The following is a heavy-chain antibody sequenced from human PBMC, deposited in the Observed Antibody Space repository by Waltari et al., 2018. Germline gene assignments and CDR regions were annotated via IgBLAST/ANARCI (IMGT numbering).Heavy chain of an antibody. D-gene: IGHD3-10*01. Sequence: QVQPVQSGAEVKKPGSSVKVSCKASGGTFRSYAISWVRQAPGQVLEWMGMIIPHFGTANYAQKFQGRVTITTGKSTITAYMELSSLRSEDTAVYYCARDLGGKYGSENYFDYWGQGTLVTVSS. V-gene: IGHV1-69*05. CDR3: ARDLGGKYGSENYFDY. CDR2: IIPHFGTA. CDR1: GGTFRSYA. J-gene: IGHJ4*02.